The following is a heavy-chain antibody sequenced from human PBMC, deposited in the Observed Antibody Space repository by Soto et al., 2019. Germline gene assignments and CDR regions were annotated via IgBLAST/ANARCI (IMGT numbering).Heavy chain of an antibody. V-gene: IGHV3-21*02. CDR3: PRDPPLSVLVVVATDDF. CDR2: ISSSSSFR. Sequence: EVQLVESGGGLVKPGGSLRLSCAASGFTFTNHNMNWVRQAPGKGLEWVSSISSSSSFRNYADSVKGRFSISRDNDKNLVYLQMDSLRAEDTAVYYCPRDPPLSVLVVVATDDFWGQGTLVTVSS. D-gene: IGHD2-21*01. CDR1: GFTFTNHN. J-gene: IGHJ4*02.